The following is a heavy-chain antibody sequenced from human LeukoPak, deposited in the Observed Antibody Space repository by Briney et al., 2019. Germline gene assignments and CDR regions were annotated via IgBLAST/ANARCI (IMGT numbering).Heavy chain of an antibody. Sequence: ASVKVSCKASGYTFTSCGISWVRQAPGQGLEWMGWISAYNGNTNYAQKLQGRVTMTTDTSTSTAYMELRSLRSDDTAVYYCARVLSSSWYPPFDYWGQGTLVTVSS. D-gene: IGHD6-13*01. V-gene: IGHV1-18*04. J-gene: IGHJ4*02. CDR1: GYTFTSCG. CDR2: ISAYNGNT. CDR3: ARVLSSSWYPPFDY.